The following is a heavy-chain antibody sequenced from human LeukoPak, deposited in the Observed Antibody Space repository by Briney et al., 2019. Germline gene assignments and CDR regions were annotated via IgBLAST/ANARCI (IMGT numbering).Heavy chain of an antibody. CDR3: ARYYSSGWYVGFDY. D-gene: IGHD6-19*01. V-gene: IGHV1-2*02. CDR1: GYTFTGYY. J-gene: IGHJ4*02. CDR2: INPNSGGT. Sequence: ASVKVSCKASGYTFTGYYMHWVRQAPGQGLEWMGWINPNSGGTNYAQKFQGRVTMTRDTSISTAYMELSKLRSDDTTVYYCARYYSSGWYVGFDYWGQGTLVTVSS.